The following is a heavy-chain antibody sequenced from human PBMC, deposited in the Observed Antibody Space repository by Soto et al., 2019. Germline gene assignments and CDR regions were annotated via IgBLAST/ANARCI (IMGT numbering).Heavy chain of an antibody. CDR2: IIPILGIA. J-gene: IGHJ6*02. CDR3: ARRATMVRGVIIAKGIPYYYYGMDV. D-gene: IGHD3-10*01. CDR1: GGTFSSYT. V-gene: IGHV1-69*02. Sequence: QVQLVQSGAEVKKPGSSVKVSCKASGGTFSSYTISWVRQAPGQGLEWMGRIIPILGIANYAQKFQGRVTITADKSTSTAYMELSSLRSEDTAVYYCARRATMVRGVIIAKGIPYYYYGMDVWGQGTTVTVSS.